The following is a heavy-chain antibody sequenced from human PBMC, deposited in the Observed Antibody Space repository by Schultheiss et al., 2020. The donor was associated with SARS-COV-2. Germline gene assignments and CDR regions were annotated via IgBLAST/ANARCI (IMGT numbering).Heavy chain of an antibody. D-gene: IGHD3-22*01. V-gene: IGHV3-30-3*01. J-gene: IGHJ4*02. CDR3: ARGDYYDSSGYSAH. CDR1: GFTFSTYA. Sequence: GESLKISCAASGFTFSTYAMHWVRQAPGKGLEWVTLISCDGSNKYYADSVKGRFTISRDNSKNTLYLQMNSLRAEDTAVYYCARGDYYDSSGYSAHWGQGTLVTVSS. CDR2: ISCDGSNK.